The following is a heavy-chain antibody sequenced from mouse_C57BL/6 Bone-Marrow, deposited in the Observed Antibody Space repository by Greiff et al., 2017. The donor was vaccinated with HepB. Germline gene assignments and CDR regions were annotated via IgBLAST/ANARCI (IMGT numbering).Heavy chain of an antibody. CDR3: AKNSDYESLWFAY. V-gene: IGHV2-5*01. D-gene: IGHD2-4*01. CDR1: GFSFTSYG. Sequence: QVQLQQSGPGLVQPSQSLSITCTVSGFSFTSYGVHWVRQSPGKGLEWLGVIWRGGSTDYNAAFMSRLSITKDNSKSQVFFKMNSLQADDTAIYYCAKNSDYESLWFAYWGQGTLVTVSA. CDR2: IWRGGST. J-gene: IGHJ3*01.